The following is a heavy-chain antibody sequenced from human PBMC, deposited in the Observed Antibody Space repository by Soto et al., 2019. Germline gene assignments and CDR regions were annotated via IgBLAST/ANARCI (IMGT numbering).Heavy chain of an antibody. D-gene: IGHD1-26*01. Sequence: SETLSLTCTVSGGSISSYYWSWIRQPPGKGLEWIGYIYYSGSTNYNPSLKSRVTISEDTSKNQFSLKLSSVTAADTAVYYCARLGSGSYYYFDYWGQGTLVTVSS. CDR3: ARLGSGSYYYFDY. CDR2: IYYSGST. J-gene: IGHJ4*02. CDR1: GGSISSYY. V-gene: IGHV4-59*08.